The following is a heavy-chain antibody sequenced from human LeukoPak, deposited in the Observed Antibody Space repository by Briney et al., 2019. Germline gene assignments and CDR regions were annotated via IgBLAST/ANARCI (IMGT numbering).Heavy chain of an antibody. CDR2: IYYSGST. CDR3: ARVNIWYFDL. Sequence: PGGSLRLSCAASGFTFSRYSMNWIRQPPGKGLEWIGYIYYSGSTNYNPSLKSRVTISVDTSKNQFSLKLSSVTAADTAVYYCARVNIWYFDLWGRGTLVTVSS. J-gene: IGHJ2*01. V-gene: IGHV4-59*01. CDR1: GFTFSRYS.